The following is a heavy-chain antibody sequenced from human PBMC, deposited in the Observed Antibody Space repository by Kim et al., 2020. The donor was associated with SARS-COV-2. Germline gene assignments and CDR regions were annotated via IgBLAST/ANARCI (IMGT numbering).Heavy chain of an antibody. Sequence: DSVRGRCTISRDTSKNSVYLQMNSLRAEDTAVYYCARALSDNWNRRNWFDPWGQGTLVTVSS. D-gene: IGHD1-1*01. V-gene: IGHV3-30*07. CDR3: ARALSDNWNRRNWFDP. J-gene: IGHJ5*02.